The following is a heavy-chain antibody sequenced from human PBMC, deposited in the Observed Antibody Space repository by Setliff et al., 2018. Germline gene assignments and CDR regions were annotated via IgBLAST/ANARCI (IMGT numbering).Heavy chain of an antibody. V-gene: IGHV4-34*01. CDR1: GGSFSTYY. CDR2: INHSGST. Sequence: SETLSLTCAVYGGSFSTYYWIWIRQPPGKGLEWIGEINHSGSTNYNPSLKSRVTISVDTSKNQFSLKLSSVTAADTAVYYCARTTTYYYDSSGYYPLDYWGQGTLVTVSS. CDR3: ARTTTYYYDSSGYYPLDY. J-gene: IGHJ4*02. D-gene: IGHD3-22*01.